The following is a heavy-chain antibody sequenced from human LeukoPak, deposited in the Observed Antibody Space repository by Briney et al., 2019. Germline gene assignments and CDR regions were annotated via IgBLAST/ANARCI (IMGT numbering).Heavy chain of an antibody. CDR2: INHSGST. Sequence: SETLSLTCAVYGGSFSGYYWSWIRQPPGKGLEWIGEINHSGSTNYNPSLKSRVTISVDTSKNQFSLKLSSVTAADTAVYYCASATRSGSYSVRAFDIWGQGTMVTVSS. D-gene: IGHD1-26*01. CDR3: ASATRSGSYSVRAFDI. V-gene: IGHV4-34*01. CDR1: GGSFSGYY. J-gene: IGHJ3*02.